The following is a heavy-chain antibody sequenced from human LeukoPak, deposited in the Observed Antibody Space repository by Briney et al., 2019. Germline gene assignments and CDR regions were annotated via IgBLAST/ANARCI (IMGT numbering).Heavy chain of an antibody. D-gene: IGHD5-18*01. J-gene: IGHJ5*02. Sequence: PSETLSLTCAVYGGSFSGYYWSWIRQPPGKGLEWIGEINHSGSTNYNPSLKSRVTIPVDTSKNQFSLKLSSVTAADTAVYYCARPGYSYGWNWFDPWGQGTLVTVSS. CDR3: ARPGYSYGWNWFDP. CDR2: INHSGST. CDR1: GGSFSGYY. V-gene: IGHV4-34*01.